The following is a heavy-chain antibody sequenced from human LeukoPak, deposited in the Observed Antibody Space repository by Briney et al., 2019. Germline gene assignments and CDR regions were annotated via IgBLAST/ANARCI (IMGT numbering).Heavy chain of an antibody. CDR3: ASTGGGTTGTLERYYFDY. J-gene: IGHJ4*02. CDR2: IYYSGST. CDR1: GGSISSSSYY. D-gene: IGHD1-1*01. Sequence: NPSETLSLTCTVSGGSISSSSYYWGWIRQPPGKGLEWIGSIYYSGSTYYNPSLKSRVTISVDTSKNQFSLKLSSVTAADTAVYYCASTGGGTTGTLERYYFDYWGQGTLVTVSS. V-gene: IGHV4-39*07.